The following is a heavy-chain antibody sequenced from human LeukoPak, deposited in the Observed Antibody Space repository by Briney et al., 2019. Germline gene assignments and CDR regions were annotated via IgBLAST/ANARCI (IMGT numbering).Heavy chain of an antibody. CDR1: GYTFTSYY. Sequence: ASVKVPCKASGYTFTSYYMHWVRQAPGQGLEWMGIINPSGGSTSYAQKFQGRVTMTRDTSTSTVYMELSSLRSEDTAVYYCARDADTAMGVQESNYFDYWGQGTLVTVSS. J-gene: IGHJ4*02. D-gene: IGHD5-18*01. CDR3: ARDADTAMGVQESNYFDY. CDR2: INPSGGST. V-gene: IGHV1-46*01.